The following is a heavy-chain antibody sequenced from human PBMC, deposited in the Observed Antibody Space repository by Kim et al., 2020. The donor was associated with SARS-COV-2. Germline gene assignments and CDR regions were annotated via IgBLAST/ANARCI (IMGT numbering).Heavy chain of an antibody. CDR1: GFTFSGSA. V-gene: IGHV3-73*01. CDR2: IKSKGKSYAT. CDR3: TRHDDGQEKWLVD. Sequence: GGSLRLSCAASGFTFSGSAMHWVRQASGKGLEWVGRIKSKGKSYATAYAASVKGRFTISRDDSKNTAYLQMNSLKTEDTAIYYCTRHDDGQEKWLVDWGQGTLVTVSS. D-gene: IGHD6-19*01. J-gene: IGHJ4*02.